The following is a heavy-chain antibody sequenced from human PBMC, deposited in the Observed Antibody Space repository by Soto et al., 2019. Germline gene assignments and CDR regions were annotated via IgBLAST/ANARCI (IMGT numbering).Heavy chain of an antibody. J-gene: IGHJ3*01. CDR3: ARRLMDNWNQGHALDF. CDR2: IYYNGAT. CDR1: GGSVSSGNYF. Sequence: QLQLQESGPGLVKPAETMSLRCAVSGGSVSSGNYFWGWIRQPPGKGLAWIGNIYYNGATYYSPSLKSRVTMSVDTAQNQFSLRLTSVTAADTAVYYCARRLMDNWNQGHALDFWGQGTLFTFSS. D-gene: IGHD1-20*01. V-gene: IGHV4-39*01.